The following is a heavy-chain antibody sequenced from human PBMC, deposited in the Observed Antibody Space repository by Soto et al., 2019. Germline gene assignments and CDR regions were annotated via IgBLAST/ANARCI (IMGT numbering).Heavy chain of an antibody. V-gene: IGHV1-8*01. CDR1: GYTFTSYD. J-gene: IGHJ6*03. CDR3: AAAATSSWYYYMDV. CDR2: MNPNSGNT. Sequence: ASVKVSCTASGYTFTSYDINWVRQATGQGLEWMGWMNPNSGNTGYAQKFQGRVTMTRNTSISTAYMELSSLRSEDTAVYYCAAAATSSWYYYMDVWGKGTTVTVSS. D-gene: IGHD2-15*01.